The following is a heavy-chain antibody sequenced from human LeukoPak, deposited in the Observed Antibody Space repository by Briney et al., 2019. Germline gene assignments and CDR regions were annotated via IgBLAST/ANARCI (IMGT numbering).Heavy chain of an antibody. CDR1: GGSVSSGSYY. Sequence: KASETLSLTCTVSGGSVSSGSYYWSWIRQPPGKGLEWIGYIYYSGSTNYNPSLKSRVTMSVDTSENQFSLKLRSVTAADTAVYYCARAVSGWYGDPWGQGTLVTVSS. CDR2: IYYSGST. CDR3: ARAVSGWYGDP. D-gene: IGHD6-19*01. V-gene: IGHV4-61*01. J-gene: IGHJ5*02.